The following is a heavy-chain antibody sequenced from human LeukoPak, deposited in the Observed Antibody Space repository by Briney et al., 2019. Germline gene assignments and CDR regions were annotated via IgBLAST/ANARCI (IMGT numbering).Heavy chain of an antibody. V-gene: IGHV4-34*01. D-gene: IGHD3-22*01. CDR2: INHSGST. J-gene: IGHJ4*02. Sequence: KPSETLSLTCAVYGGSFSGYYWSWIRQPPGKGLEWIGEINHSGSTNCNPSLKSRVTISVDTSKNQFSLKLSSVTAADTAVYYCARFEGDSSGYSKYWGQGTLVTVSS. CDR3: ARFEGDSSGYSKY. CDR1: GGSFSGYY.